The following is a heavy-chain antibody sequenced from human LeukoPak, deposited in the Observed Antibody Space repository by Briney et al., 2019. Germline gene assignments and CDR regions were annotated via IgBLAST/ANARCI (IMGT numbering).Heavy chain of an antibody. V-gene: IGHV3-30*18. Sequence: GGSLRLSCAASGFTFSSYGMHWVRQAPGKGPEWVAVISYDGSNKYYADSVKGRFTISRGNSKNTLYLQMNSLRAEDTAVYYCAKGTSGGKVYYYGSVDVWGQGTTVTVSS. CDR3: AKGTSGGKVYYYGSVDV. D-gene: IGHD3-10*01. J-gene: IGHJ6*02. CDR2: ISYDGSNK. CDR1: GFTFSSYG.